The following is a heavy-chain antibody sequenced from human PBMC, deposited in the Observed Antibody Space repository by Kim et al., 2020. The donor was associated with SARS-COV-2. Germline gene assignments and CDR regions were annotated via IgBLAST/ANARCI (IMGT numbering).Heavy chain of an antibody. Sequence: GGSLRLSCVASGFTFSDYYMSWIRQAPGKGLEWVSYISSSSSYTNYADSVKGRFTISRDNAKNSLYLQMNSLRAEDTAVYYCARDRGDTPRILWWRHYYYYGMDVWGQGTTVTVSS. CDR1: GFTFSDYY. D-gene: IGHD2-21*02. CDR2: ISSSSSYT. J-gene: IGHJ6*02. V-gene: IGHV3-11*06. CDR3: ARDRGDTPRILWWRHYYYYGMDV.